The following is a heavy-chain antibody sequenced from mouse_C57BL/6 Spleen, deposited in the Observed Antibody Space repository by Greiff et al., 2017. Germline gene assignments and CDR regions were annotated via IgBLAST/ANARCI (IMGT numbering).Heavy chain of an antibody. CDR2: IYPGSGST. D-gene: IGHD1-1*01. V-gene: IGHV1-55*01. CDR3: ARTPYYYGSSSWYFDV. Sequence: QVQLQQPGAELVKPGASVKMSCKASGYTFTSYWITWVKQRPGQGLEWIGDIYPGSGSTNYNEKFKSKATLTVDTSSRTAYMQLSSLTSEDSAVYYCARTPYYYGSSSWYFDVWGTGTTVTVSS. CDR1: GYTFTSYW. J-gene: IGHJ1*03.